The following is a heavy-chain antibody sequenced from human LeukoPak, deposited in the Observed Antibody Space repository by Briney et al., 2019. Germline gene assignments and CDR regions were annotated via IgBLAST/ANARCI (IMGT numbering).Heavy chain of an antibody. D-gene: IGHD6-19*01. CDR3: ARGPRSGWYAARVYNWFDP. CDR2: IYHSGST. CDR1: GYSISSGYY. V-gene: IGHV4-38-2*02. J-gene: IGHJ5*02. Sequence: SETLSLTCTVSGYSISSGYYWGWIRQPPGKGLEWIRSIYHSGSTYYNPSLKSRVTISVDTSKNQFSLKLSSVTAADTAVYYCARGPRSGWYAARVYNWFDPWGQGTLVTVSS.